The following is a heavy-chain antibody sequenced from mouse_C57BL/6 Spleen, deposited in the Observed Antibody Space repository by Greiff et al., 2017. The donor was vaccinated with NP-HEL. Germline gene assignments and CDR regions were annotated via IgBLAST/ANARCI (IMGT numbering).Heavy chain of an antibody. D-gene: IGHD2-2*01. CDR2: ISYDGSN. V-gene: IGHV3-6*01. J-gene: IGHJ2*01. CDR1: GYSITSGYY. CDR3: ARENTMVTLFDY. Sequence: EVHLVESGPGLVNPSQSLSLTCSVTGYSITSGYYWNWIRQFPGNKLEWMGYISYDGSNNYNPSLKNRISITRDTSKNQFFLKLNSVTTEDTATYYCARENTMVTLFDYWGQGTTLTVSS.